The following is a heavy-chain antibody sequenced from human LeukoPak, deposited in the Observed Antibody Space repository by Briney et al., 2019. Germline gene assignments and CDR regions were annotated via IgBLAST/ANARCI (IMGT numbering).Heavy chain of an antibody. D-gene: IGHD6-19*01. Sequence: ASVNVSCKASGYSFTSYYMHWVRQASGQGLEGMGIINPSGGSTSYAQKFQGRVTMTRDTSTSTVYMELSSLRSEDTAVYYCARTYSSGWYDLDYWGQGTLVTVSS. CDR2: INPSGGST. V-gene: IGHV1-46*01. CDR3: ARTYSSGWYDLDY. J-gene: IGHJ4*02. CDR1: GYSFTSYY.